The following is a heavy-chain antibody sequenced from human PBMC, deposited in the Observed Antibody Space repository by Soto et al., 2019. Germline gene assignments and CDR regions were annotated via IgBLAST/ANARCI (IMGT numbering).Heavy chain of an antibody. D-gene: IGHD6-25*01. CDR2: IKKDGSQK. V-gene: IGHV3-7*01. Sequence: EVQLVESGGGLVQPGGSLRLPCETSGFTFSNYWMTWVRQAPGKGLEWVANIKKDGSQKNFVDSVKGRFTISRDNAKNSLYLQMDSLRVEDTAIYYCVKEIASAQWGQGTLVTVSS. CDR1: GFTFSNYW. J-gene: IGHJ4*02. CDR3: VKEIASAQ.